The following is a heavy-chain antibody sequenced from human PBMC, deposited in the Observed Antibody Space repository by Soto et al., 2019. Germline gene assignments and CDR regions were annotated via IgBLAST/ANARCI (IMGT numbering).Heavy chain of an antibody. Sequence: EVQLLESGGGLVQPGGSLRLSCAASGFTFSTVAMTWVRQAPGKGLEWVSVISGSGASTYYADSVKGRFTISRDNSKNTVYLQVSSLRAEDTAIYYCAKGGLVTEGYWGQGTLVTVSS. V-gene: IGHV3-23*01. CDR1: GFTFSTVA. D-gene: IGHD3-3*01. CDR3: AKGGLVTEGY. CDR2: ISGSGAST. J-gene: IGHJ4*02.